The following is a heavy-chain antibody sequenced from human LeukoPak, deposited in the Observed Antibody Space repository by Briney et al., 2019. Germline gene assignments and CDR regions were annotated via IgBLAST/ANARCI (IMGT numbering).Heavy chain of an antibody. D-gene: IGHD1-26*01. J-gene: IGHJ3*02. CDR2: IIPIFGTA. Sequence: SVKVSCKASGGTFSSYAISWVRQAPGQGLEWMGGIIPIFGTANYAQKFQGRVTITADESTSTAYMELSSLRSEDTAVYYCARDCGSYLDYDAFDIWGQGTMVTVSS. V-gene: IGHV1-69*13. CDR1: GGTFSSYA. CDR3: ARDCGSYLDYDAFDI.